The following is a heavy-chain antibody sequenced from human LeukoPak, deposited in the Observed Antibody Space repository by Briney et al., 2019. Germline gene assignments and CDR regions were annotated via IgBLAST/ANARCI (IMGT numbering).Heavy chain of an antibody. CDR2: ISGRGGST. J-gene: IGHJ4*02. Sequence: GGSLRLSCAASGVTLSSYAMSWVRQAPGKGLEWVSAISGRGGSTYYADSVKGRFTISRDNSKNTLYLQMNCLRAEDTAVYYCAKDPLGYNPPYYFDYWGQGTLVTVSS. V-gene: IGHV3-23*01. CDR3: AKDPLGYNPPYYFDY. D-gene: IGHD5-24*01. CDR1: GVTLSSYA.